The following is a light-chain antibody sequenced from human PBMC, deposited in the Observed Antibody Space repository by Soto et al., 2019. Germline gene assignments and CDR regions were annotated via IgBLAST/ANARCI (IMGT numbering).Light chain of an antibody. CDR2: AAP. V-gene: IGKV1-39*01. J-gene: IGKJ1*01. CDR1: QSISNH. CDR3: QQSYSSPPT. Sequence: DIQMTQSPSALSAYVVDRVIITCRASQSISNHLNWYQQKPGKAPKLLIFAAPSLQSGVPSRFSGSRSGPDFTLTISSLQPEDFATYYCQQSYSSPPTFGQGTNVDI.